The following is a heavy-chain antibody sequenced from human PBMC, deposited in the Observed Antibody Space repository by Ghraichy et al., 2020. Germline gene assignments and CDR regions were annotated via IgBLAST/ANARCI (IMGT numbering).Heavy chain of an antibody. J-gene: IGHJ5*02. CDR3: ARGSYYLVLLTGFDP. V-gene: IGHV3-30*03. D-gene: IGHD1-26*01. Sequence: GGSLRLSCAASGFTFSSYGMHWVRQAPGKGLEWVAVISYDGSNKYYADSVKGRFTISRDNSKNTLYLQMNSLRAEDTAVYYCARGSYYLVLLTGFDPWGQGTLVTVSS. CDR1: GFTFSSYG. CDR2: ISYDGSNK.